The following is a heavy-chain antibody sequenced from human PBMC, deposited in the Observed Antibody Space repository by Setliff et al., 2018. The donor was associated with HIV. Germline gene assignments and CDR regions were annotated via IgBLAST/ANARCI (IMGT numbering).Heavy chain of an antibody. V-gene: IGHV4-39*01. D-gene: IGHD6-13*01. CDR3: ARHRYSSSINWFHP. CDR2: IYYSGTT. J-gene: IGHJ5*02. Sequence: SETLSLTCNVSRFSFRNSFYNWGWIRQPPGKGLEWIGTIYYSGTTYYNPSLKSRVTMSIDTSQNQFSLKLTSVTATDTAVYYCARHRYSSSINWFHPWGQGTLVTVSS. CDR1: RFSFRNSFYN.